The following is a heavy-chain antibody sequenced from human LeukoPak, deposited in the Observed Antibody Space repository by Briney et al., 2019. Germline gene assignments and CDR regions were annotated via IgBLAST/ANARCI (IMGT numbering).Heavy chain of an antibody. Sequence: SETLSLTCAVYGGPFSGYYWSWIRQPPGKGLEWIGEINHSGSTNYNPSLKSRVTISVDTSKNQFSLKLSSVTAADTAVYYCARGRGSSSFYYYYMDVWGKGTTVTVSS. CDR2: INHSGST. CDR1: GGPFSGYY. V-gene: IGHV4-34*01. CDR3: ARGRGSSSFYYYYMDV. D-gene: IGHD6-6*01. J-gene: IGHJ6*03.